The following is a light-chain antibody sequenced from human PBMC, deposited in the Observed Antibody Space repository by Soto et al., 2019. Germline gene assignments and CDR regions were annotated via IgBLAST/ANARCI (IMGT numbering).Light chain of an antibody. Sequence: QSVLTQAPSASGTPGQRVIISCSGSSSNIGRDYVSWYQQLPGMAPKLLIYKNNQRPSGVPDRFSGSKSGTSASLAISGLRSEYEADYYCVAWDDSLSGYVFGTGTKVTVL. CDR1: SSNIGRDY. CDR2: KNN. J-gene: IGLJ1*01. V-gene: IGLV1-47*01. CDR3: VAWDDSLSGYV.